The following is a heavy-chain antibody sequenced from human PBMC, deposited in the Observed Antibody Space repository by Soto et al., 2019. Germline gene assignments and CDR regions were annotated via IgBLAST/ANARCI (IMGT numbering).Heavy chain of an antibody. J-gene: IGHJ4*02. V-gene: IGHV4-30-4*01. CDR1: GDSFSSGDFY. D-gene: IGHD3-22*01. Sequence: QVQLQESGPGLVKPSQTLSLTCTVSGDSFSSGDFYLSWIRQPPGKGLEWIGYMYYSGSTYYNPALKSRVTISSDTSTDQFSLRLRSMTAADTAVYYCARVLMRYYRLDYWGQGALVTVSS. CDR2: MYYSGST. CDR3: ARVLMRYYRLDY.